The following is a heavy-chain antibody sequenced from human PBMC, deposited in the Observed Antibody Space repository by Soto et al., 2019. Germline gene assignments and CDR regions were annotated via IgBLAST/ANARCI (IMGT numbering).Heavy chain of an antibody. CDR2: ITSNGKSK. V-gene: IGHV3-74*01. CDR1: ISNFSKYR. J-gene: IGHJ5*02. CDR3: ACESGDWPLNWFDL. Sequence: GGSETLSCTPCISNFSKYRMHWLRHRPAEVLGWICSITSNGKSKAYAESVKGRFANSRDNVKKKLYLQMNGLTAEDTAVYYCACESGDWPLNWFDLWGQGTLVTVSS. D-gene: IGHD2-21*02.